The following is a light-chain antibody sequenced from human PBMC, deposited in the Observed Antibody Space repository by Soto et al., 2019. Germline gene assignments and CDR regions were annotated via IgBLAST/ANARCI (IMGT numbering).Light chain of an antibody. V-gene: IGLV2-14*01. Sequence: QSALTQPASVSGSPGQSITISCTGTSSDVGKYNYVSWYQQHPAKAPKLMIFEVSNRPSGVSNRFSGSKSGNTASLTISGLQAEDEAEYSCSSYTGISITTVVFGGGTKLTVL. J-gene: IGLJ2*01. CDR2: EVS. CDR3: SSYTGISITTVV. CDR1: SSDVGKYNY.